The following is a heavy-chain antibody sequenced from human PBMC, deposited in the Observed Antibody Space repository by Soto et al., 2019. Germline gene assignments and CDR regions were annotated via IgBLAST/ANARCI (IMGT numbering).Heavy chain of an antibody. Sequence: GGSLRLSCAASGFTFSSYAMHWVRQAPGKGLEWVAVISYDGSNKYYADSVKGRFTISRDNSKNTLYLQMNSLRAEDTAVYYCARVLGANFDYYYYGMDVWGQGTTVTVSS. CDR1: GFTFSSYA. CDR3: ARVLGANFDYYYYGMDV. J-gene: IGHJ6*02. V-gene: IGHV3-30-3*01. CDR2: ISYDGSNK. D-gene: IGHD3-16*01.